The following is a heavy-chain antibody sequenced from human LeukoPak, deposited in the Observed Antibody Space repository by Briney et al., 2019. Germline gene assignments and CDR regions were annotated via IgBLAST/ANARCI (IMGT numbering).Heavy chain of an antibody. J-gene: IGHJ5*02. CDR3: AKHEGCSSTSCTGDWFDP. CDR2: IYYSGTT. Sequence: SETLSLTCTVSGDSISGTTYYWGWVRQPPGKGLEWLGAIYYSGTTYYNPSLKSRVTISVDTSKNQFSLKLTSVTAADTAVYYCAKHEGCSSTSCTGDWFDPWGQGTLITVSS. CDR1: GDSISGTTYY. D-gene: IGHD2-2*01. V-gene: IGHV4-39*01.